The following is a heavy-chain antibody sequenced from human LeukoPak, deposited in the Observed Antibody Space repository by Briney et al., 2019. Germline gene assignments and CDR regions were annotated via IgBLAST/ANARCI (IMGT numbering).Heavy chain of an antibody. D-gene: IGHD2-2*01. CDR3: ARSSLGYCSSTSCYRSIDY. V-gene: IGHV3-21*01. CDR1: GFTFSSYS. CDR2: ISSSSSYI. Sequence: RGSLRLSCAASGFTFSSYSMNWVRQAPGKGLEWVSSISSSSSYIYYADSVKGRFTISRDNAKNSLYLQMNSLRAEDTAVYYCARSSLGYCSSTSCYRSIDYWGQGTLVTVSS. J-gene: IGHJ4*02.